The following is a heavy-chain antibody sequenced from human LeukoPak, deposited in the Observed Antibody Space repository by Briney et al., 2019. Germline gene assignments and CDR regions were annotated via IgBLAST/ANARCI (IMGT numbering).Heavy chain of an antibody. Sequence: GGAPRLSFAAPGFTFSSYSMNWVRPAPGKGLEWVSSISSSSSYIYYADSVKGRFTISRDNAKNSLYLQMNSLRAEDTAVYYCASEGSYSSGAWGQGTLVTVSS. CDR3: ASEGSYSSGA. CDR2: ISSSSSYI. D-gene: IGHD6-19*01. V-gene: IGHV3-21*01. J-gene: IGHJ4*02. CDR1: GFTFSSYS.